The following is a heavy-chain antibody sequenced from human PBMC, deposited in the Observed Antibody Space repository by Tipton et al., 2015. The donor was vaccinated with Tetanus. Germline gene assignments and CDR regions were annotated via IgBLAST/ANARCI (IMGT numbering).Heavy chain of an antibody. D-gene: IGHD2-2*01. V-gene: IGHV4-61*08. J-gene: IGHJ4*02. CDR1: GGSLRSGDHY. CDR2: ISSRGST. Sequence: TLSLTCTVSGGSLRSGDHYWSWIRQPPGKGLEWLAYISSRGSTNSNYSLKSRITMSRDTSKNQFSLRLNSVTAVDTAVYYCAKSDRVTRTSWYFHDWGQGTLVTVSS. CDR3: AKSDRVTRTSWYFHD.